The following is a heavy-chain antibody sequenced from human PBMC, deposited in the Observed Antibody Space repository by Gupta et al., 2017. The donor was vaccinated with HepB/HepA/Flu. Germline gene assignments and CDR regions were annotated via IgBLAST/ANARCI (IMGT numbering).Heavy chain of an antibody. CDR2: VSAYSGNT. Sequence: QVHIVQSGAEVKKPGASVKVSCETSGYTFTSYPVAWVRQAPGQGLEWMGWVSAYSGNTKFAQKFQDRLIMTADTSSNTAYMELRNLTSDDAVVYYCARGGGADFVYWGQGTLVTVSS. V-gene: IGHV1-18*01. J-gene: IGHJ4*02. CDR3: ARGGGADFVY. D-gene: IGHD2-21*01. CDR1: GYTFTSYP.